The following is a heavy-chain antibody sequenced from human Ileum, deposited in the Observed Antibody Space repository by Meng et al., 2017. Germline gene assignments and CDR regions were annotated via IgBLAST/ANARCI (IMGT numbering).Heavy chain of an antibody. CDR1: GFSLSTTEVA. V-gene: IGHV2-5*02. CDR2: IYWDDDK. J-gene: IGHJ4*02. Sequence: SGPTLVNPTQTLTLTCTFSGFSLSTTEVAVGWIRQSPGKALEWLALIYWDDDKRYRPSLESRLTITKDTSSNRVVLTMTNMESVDTATYYCLHRREGIRAKYYFDYWGQGTLVTVSS. D-gene: IGHD1-26*01. CDR3: LHRREGIRAKYYFDY.